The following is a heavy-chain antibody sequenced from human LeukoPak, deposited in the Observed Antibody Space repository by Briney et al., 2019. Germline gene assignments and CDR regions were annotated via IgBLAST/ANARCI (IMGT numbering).Heavy chain of an antibody. Sequence: GGSLRLSCAASGFTFGTYWMSWVRQAPGMGLEWVAAISKTGDGTYYAGSMKGRFTISRDNAKNMLYLQIHSLRAEDTAIYYCAKDIAQGYTFGSIEQDYWGQGTLVTVSS. CDR2: ISKTGDGT. D-gene: IGHD5-18*01. CDR1: GFTFGTYW. CDR3: AKDIAQGYTFGSIEQDY. J-gene: IGHJ4*02. V-gene: IGHV3-23*01.